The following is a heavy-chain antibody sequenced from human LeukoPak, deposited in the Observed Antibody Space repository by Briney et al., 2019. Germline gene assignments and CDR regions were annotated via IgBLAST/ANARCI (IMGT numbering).Heavy chain of an antibody. Sequence: GRSLRLSCTASGFTFGDYAMSWFRQAPGKGLEWVGFIRSKAYGGTTEYAASVKGRFTISRNDSKSIAYLQMNSLKTEDTAVYYCTRAYSSGRYGYWGQGTLVTVSS. J-gene: IGHJ4*02. D-gene: IGHD6-19*01. CDR1: GFTFGDYA. CDR2: IRSKAYGGTT. CDR3: TRAYSSGRYGY. V-gene: IGHV3-49*03.